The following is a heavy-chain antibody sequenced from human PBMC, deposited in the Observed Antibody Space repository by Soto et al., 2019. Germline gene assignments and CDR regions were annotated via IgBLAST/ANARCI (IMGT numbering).Heavy chain of an antibody. V-gene: IGHV3-30-3*01. J-gene: IGHJ4*02. D-gene: IGHD1-26*01. CDR1: GFTFSSYV. Sequence: QVQLVESGGGVVQPETSLRLSCSASGFTFSSYVMHWVRQAPGKGLEWVAVILYDGSNKYYADSVKGRFTISRDNSKNTLDLHMNSLRAEDTAEYYCARDISGSYSVDYWGQGTLVTVSS. CDR3: ARDISGSYSVDY. CDR2: ILYDGSNK.